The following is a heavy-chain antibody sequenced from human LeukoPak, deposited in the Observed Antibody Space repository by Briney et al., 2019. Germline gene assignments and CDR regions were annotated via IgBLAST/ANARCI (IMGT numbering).Heavy chain of an antibody. V-gene: IGHV3-21*01. CDR1: GFTFSIYS. CDR3: ARDMDTSGYTFDY. J-gene: IGHJ4*02. D-gene: IGHD3-22*01. Sequence: PGGSLRLSCAASGFTFSIYSMNWVRQAPGKGLEWLSSITSSSNYIYYADSVKGRFTISRDNVQNSLYLQVNSLRDEDTAVYYCARDMDTSGYTFDYWGQGTLVTVSS. CDR2: ITSSSNYI.